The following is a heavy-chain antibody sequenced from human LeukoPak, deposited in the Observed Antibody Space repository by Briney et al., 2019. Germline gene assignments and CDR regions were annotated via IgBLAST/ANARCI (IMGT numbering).Heavy chain of an antibody. CDR2: ILYDGSNK. J-gene: IGHJ6*02. CDR3: ARGGHWAKDYYYGMDV. V-gene: IGHV3-30-3*01. D-gene: IGHD3-16*01. Sequence: GGSLRLSCAASGFTFSSYAMHWVRQAPGKGLEWVAVILYDGSNKYYADSVKGRFTISRDNSKNTLYLQMNSLRAEDTAVYYCARGGHWAKDYYYGMDVWGQGTTVTVSS. CDR1: GFTFSSYA.